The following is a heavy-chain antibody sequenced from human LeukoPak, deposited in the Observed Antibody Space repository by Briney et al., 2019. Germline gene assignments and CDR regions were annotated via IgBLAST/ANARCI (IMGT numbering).Heavy chain of an antibody. CDR1: GYTFTSYD. J-gene: IGHJ4*02. Sequence: GASVKVSCKASGYTFTSYDINWVRQATGQGLEWMGWMNPNCGNTGYAQKFQGRVTMTRNTSISTAYMELSSLRSEDTAVYYCARYRRDGYNYEFDYWGQGTLVTVSS. V-gene: IGHV1-8*01. CDR2: MNPNCGNT. CDR3: ARYRRDGYNYEFDY. D-gene: IGHD5-24*01.